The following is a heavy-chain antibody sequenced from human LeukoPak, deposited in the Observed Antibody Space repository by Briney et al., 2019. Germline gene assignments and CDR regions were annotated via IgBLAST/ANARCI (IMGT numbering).Heavy chain of an antibody. CDR3: ARTNYYGSGSYYPDL. Sequence: PSETLSLTCAVSGGSISNYYWSWIRQPPGEGLEWIGFIYHSGSTDYNPSLKSRGTISVDTSKNQFSLKLSSVTAADTAVYYCARTNYYGSGSYYPDLWGQGTLVTVSS. CDR2: IYHSGST. J-gene: IGHJ5*02. CDR1: GGSISNYY. D-gene: IGHD3-10*01. V-gene: IGHV4-59*08.